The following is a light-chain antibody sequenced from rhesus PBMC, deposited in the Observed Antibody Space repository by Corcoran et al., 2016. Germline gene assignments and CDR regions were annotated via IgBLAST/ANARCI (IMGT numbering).Light chain of an antibody. J-gene: IGKJ2*01. CDR1: QSISSW. V-gene: IGKV1-22*01. CDR2: KAS. CDR3: LQYSSSPHS. Sequence: DIQMTQSPSSLSASVGDTVTITCRASQSISSWLDWYQQKPGKAPKLLIYKASSLQSGGPSRFSGGGSGTDFTLAISSLQPEDFATYYCLQYSSSPHSFGQGTKVEIK.